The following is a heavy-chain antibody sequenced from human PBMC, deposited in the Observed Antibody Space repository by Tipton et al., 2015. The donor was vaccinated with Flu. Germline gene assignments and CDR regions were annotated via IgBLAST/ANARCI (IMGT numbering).Heavy chain of an antibody. J-gene: IGHJ3*02. CDR3: AKLVLTGYFVGAFDI. Sequence: SLRLSCAASGFTFDDYAMHWVRQAPGKGLEWVSGISWNSGSIGYADSVKGRFTISRDNAKNSLYLQMNSLRAEDTALYYCAKLVLTGYFVGAFDIWGQGTMVTVSS. CDR1: GFTFDDYA. D-gene: IGHD3-9*01. V-gene: IGHV3-9*01. CDR2: ISWNSGSI.